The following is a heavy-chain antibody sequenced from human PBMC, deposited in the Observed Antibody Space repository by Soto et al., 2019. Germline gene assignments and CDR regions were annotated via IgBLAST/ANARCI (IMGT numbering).Heavy chain of an antibody. CDR1: GFSLSTNGVG. J-gene: IGHJ4*02. D-gene: IGHD2-15*01. CDR2: IYWDGDE. CDR3: VHRLGCSGGSCYSRNRPFDF. Sequence: QITLKESGPTLLKPTQTLTLTCTFSGFSLSTNGVGVGWIRQPPGKALEWLALIYWDGDERHSPSLRSRLTITKDTSKNKVVLTMTNMDPVDTATYYCVHRLGCSGGSCYSRNRPFDFWGQGTLVTVSS. V-gene: IGHV2-5*02.